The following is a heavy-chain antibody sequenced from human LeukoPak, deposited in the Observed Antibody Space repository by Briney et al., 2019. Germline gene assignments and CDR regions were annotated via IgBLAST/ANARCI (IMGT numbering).Heavy chain of an antibody. CDR1: GFTFSGSA. J-gene: IGHJ6*02. V-gene: IGHV3-73*01. D-gene: IGHD3-3*01. CDR3: TLYDFWSGYYQIYGMDV. CDR2: IRSKANSYAT. Sequence: GGSLRLSCAASGFTFSGSAMHWVRQASGKGLEWVGRIRSKANSYATACAASVKGRFTISRDDSKNTAYLQMNSLKTEDTAVYYCTLYDFWSGYYQIYGMDVWGQGTTVTVSS.